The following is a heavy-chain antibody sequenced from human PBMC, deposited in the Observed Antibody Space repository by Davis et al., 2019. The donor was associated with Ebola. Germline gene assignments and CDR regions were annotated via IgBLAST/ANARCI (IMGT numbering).Heavy chain of an antibody. CDR3: ARHGATVFGVIDA. V-gene: IGHV5-51*01. CDR1: GYRFTDFW. J-gene: IGHJ5*02. Sequence: GESLKISCQISGYRFTDFWIGWVRQLPGKGLEWMGIVYPADSDTRYNPSFKGQVTISADKSSNTAYLQWSSLKSSDTAIYSCARHGATVFGVIDAWGQGTLVTVSS. D-gene: IGHD3-3*01. CDR2: VYPADSDT.